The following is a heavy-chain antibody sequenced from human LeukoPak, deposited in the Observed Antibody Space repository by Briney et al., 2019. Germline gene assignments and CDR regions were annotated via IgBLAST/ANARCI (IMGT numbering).Heavy chain of an antibody. V-gene: IGHV3-64D*06. CDR3: VKDKSPNDYYYYGMDV. Sequence: PGGSLRLSCSASGITFSSYAMHWVRQAPGKGLEYVSTISTNGGSTYYADSVKGRFTISRDNSKNTLYLRMSSLRAEDTAVYHRVKDKSPNDYYYYGMDVWGQGTTVTVSS. CDR2: ISTNGGST. CDR1: GITFSSYA. J-gene: IGHJ6*02.